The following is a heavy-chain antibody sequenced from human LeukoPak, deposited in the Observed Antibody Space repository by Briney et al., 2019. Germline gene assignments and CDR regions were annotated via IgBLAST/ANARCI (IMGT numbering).Heavy chain of an antibody. CDR3: TRALGHSVLAFDV. V-gene: IGHV3-7*03. J-gene: IGHJ3*01. D-gene: IGHD3-16*01. CDR2: IKEDGREK. Sequence: GGSLRLSCAASGFIFNNYWMNWVRQAPGKGLEWVASIKEDGREKLYVESLEGRLTIARDNAKESLHLQMRNLRVEDTAVYYCTRALGHSVLAFDVWGQGTVVIVSA. CDR1: GFIFNNYW.